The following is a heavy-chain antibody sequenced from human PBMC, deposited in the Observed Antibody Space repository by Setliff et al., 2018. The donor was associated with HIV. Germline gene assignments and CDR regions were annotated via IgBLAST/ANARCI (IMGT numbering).Heavy chain of an antibody. CDR2: IYTNGRT. V-gene: IGHV4-4*08. J-gene: IGHJ5*02. Sequence: SETLSLTCTVYGGSFSNYYTNWIRQPPGKGLEWIGHIYTNGRTNYNPPLKSRVTISVDPSKNQFSLKLSSVTATDTAMYYCASANWNYLGYWFDPWGQGTLVTVSS. CDR3: ASANWNYLGYWFDP. CDR1: GGSFSNYY. D-gene: IGHD1-7*01.